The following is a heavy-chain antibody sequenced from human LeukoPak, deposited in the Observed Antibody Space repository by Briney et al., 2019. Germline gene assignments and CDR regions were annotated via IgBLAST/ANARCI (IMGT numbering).Heavy chain of an antibody. CDR3: ARDGSSGWSQYNWFDP. V-gene: IGHV4-38-2*02. Sequence: SQTLSLTCTVSGGSISSGYYWGWIRQPPGKGLEWIGSIYHSGSTYYNPSLKSRVTISVDTSKNQFSLKLSSVTAADTAVYYCARDGSSGWSQYNWFDPWGQGALVTVSS. CDR2: IYHSGST. J-gene: IGHJ5*02. CDR1: GGSISSGYY. D-gene: IGHD6-19*01.